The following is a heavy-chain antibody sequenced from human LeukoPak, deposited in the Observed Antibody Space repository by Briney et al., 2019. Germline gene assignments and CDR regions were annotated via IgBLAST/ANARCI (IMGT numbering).Heavy chain of an antibody. Sequence: SETLSLTCTVSGGSISSYYWSWIRQPPGKGLECIGFIYYSGSTNYNPSLKSRVTISVDTSKNQFSLKLSSVTAADTAVYYCARARNYYDSSDYYYEGDAFDIWGQGTMVTVSS. CDR2: IYYSGST. J-gene: IGHJ3*02. CDR3: ARARNYYDSSDYYYEGDAFDI. D-gene: IGHD3-22*01. CDR1: GGSISSYY. V-gene: IGHV4-59*01.